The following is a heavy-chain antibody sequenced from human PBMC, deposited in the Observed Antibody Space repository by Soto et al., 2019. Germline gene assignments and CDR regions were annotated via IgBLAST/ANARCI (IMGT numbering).Heavy chain of an antibody. CDR3: ARDVAASVEYSSSPSYYYYGMDV. J-gene: IGHJ6*02. CDR2: TRDKPNSYTT. V-gene: IGHV3-72*01. Sequence: GSLRLSCVASGFTLSDYYVDWVRQAPGKGLEWVGRTRDKPNSYTTEYAASVEGRFTISRDDSKNSLYLQMNSLRAEDTAVYYCARDVAASVEYSSSPSYYYYGMDVWGQGTTVTVSS. CDR1: GFTLSDYY. D-gene: IGHD6-6*01.